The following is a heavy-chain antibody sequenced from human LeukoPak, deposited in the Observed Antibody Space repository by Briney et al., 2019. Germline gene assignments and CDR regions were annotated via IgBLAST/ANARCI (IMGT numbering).Heavy chain of an antibody. V-gene: IGHV3-11*01. CDR1: GLTFCEYY. CDR3: ARRAYSNHFFDY. CDR2: LSGSGDSK. Sequence: KAGGSLILSCVASGLTFCEYYMRWARQAPGKGLEWVSYLSGSGDSKFYADSVKPRFTVSRDNDTKSMYLQVNSLRAEDTAIYYCARRAYSNHFFDYWGQGTLVTVSP. J-gene: IGHJ4*02. D-gene: IGHD4-11*01.